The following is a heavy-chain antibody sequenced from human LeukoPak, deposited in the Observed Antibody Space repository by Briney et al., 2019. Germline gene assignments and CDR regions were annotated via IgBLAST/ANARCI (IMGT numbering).Heavy chain of an antibody. CDR3: AGLSGSYLYSDY. D-gene: IGHD1-26*01. CDR2: IIPIFGTA. J-gene: IGHJ4*02. CDR1: GGTFSSYA. V-gene: IGHV1-69*13. Sequence: SVKVSRKASGGTFSSYAISWVRQAPGQGLEWMGGIIPIFGTANYAQKFQGRVTITADESTSTAYMELSSLRSEDTAVYYCAGLSGSYLYSDYWGQGTLVTVSS.